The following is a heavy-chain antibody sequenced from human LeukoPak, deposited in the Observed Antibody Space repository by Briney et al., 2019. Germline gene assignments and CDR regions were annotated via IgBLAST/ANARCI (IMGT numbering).Heavy chain of an antibody. CDR2: ISTSSIYI. V-gene: IGHV3-21*01. CDR1: GFIFSSYS. J-gene: IGHJ3*02. Sequence: GGSLRLSCAVSGFIFSSYSMNWVRQAPGKGLEWVSSISTSSIYIYYADSVKGRFTISRDNAKNSLYLQMNSLRAEDTAVYYCARAPTYYYDSSGYGDAFDIWGQGTMVTVSS. D-gene: IGHD3-22*01. CDR3: ARAPTYYYDSSGYGDAFDI.